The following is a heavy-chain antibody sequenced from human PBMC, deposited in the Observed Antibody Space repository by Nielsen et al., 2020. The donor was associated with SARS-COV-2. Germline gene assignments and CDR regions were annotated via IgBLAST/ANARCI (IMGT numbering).Heavy chain of an antibody. J-gene: IGHJ6*02. Sequence: GESLKISCAASGFTFSSYWMSWVRQAPGKGLEWVANIKQDGSEKYYVDSVKGRFTISRDNAKNSLYLQMNSLRAEDTAVYYCARDMTTVAPSLGMDVWGQGTTVTVSS. CDR2: IKQDGSEK. V-gene: IGHV3-7*01. CDR3: ARDMTTVAPSLGMDV. D-gene: IGHD4-23*01. CDR1: GFTFSSYW.